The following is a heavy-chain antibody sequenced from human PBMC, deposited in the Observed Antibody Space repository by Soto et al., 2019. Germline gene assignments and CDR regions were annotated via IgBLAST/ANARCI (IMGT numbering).Heavy chain of an antibody. J-gene: IGHJ3*02. CDR2: INAGNGNT. D-gene: IGHD2-2*01. Sequence: QVQLVQSGAEVKKPGASVKVSCKASGYTFTSYAMHWVRQAPGQRLEWMGWINAGNGNTKYSHKFQGRVTITRDTSASTAYMELSSLRSEDTAVYYCARDSYADDAFDIWGQGTMVTVSS. V-gene: IGHV1-3*01. CDR1: GYTFTSYA. CDR3: ARDSYADDAFDI.